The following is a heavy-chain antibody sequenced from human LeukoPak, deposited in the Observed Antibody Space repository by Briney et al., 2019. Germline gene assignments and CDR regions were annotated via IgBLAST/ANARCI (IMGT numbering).Heavy chain of an antibody. D-gene: IGHD5-18*01. Sequence: GGSLRLSCVASGFTFSSYAMNWVRQAPGKGLEWVSAISGSGTNTYYADSVKGRFTISRDNSKNTLYLQMNSLRAEDTAVYYCAKDYGYSYGYFDYWGQGTLVTVSS. CDR1: GFTFSSYA. CDR3: AKDYGYSYGYFDY. V-gene: IGHV3-23*01. CDR2: ISGSGTNT. J-gene: IGHJ4*02.